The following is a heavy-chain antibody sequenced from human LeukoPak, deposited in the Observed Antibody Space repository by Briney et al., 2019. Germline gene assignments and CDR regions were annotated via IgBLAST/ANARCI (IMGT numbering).Heavy chain of an antibody. Sequence: GGSLRLSCAASGFTFSSYAMTWVRQAPGKGLEWVSTISGSGGSTYSADSVKGRFTISRDNSKSTLYLQMSSLRAEDTAVYYCAKDASGWLQLDYYFDYWGQGTLVTVSS. D-gene: IGHD6-19*01. CDR2: ISGSGGST. CDR3: AKDASGWLQLDYYFDY. CDR1: GFTFSSYA. V-gene: IGHV3-23*01. J-gene: IGHJ4*02.